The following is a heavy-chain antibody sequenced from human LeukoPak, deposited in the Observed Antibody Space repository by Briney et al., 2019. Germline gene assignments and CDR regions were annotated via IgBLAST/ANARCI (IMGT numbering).Heavy chain of an antibody. Sequence: PGRSLRLSCAASGFTFSSYGMHWVRQAPGKGLEWVAVISYDGSNKYYADSVKGRFTISRDNSKNTLYLQMNSLRAEDTAVYYCAKDSGSGSYFDFDYWAREPWSPSPQ. CDR1: GFTFSSYG. D-gene: IGHD1-26*01. V-gene: IGHV3-30*18. CDR2: ISYDGSNK. CDR3: AKDSGSGSYFDFDY. J-gene: IGHJ4*02.